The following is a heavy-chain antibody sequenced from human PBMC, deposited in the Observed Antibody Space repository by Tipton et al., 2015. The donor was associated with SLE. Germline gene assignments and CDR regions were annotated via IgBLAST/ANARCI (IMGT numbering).Heavy chain of an antibody. V-gene: IGHV4-59*08. CDR1: GGSISSHY. J-gene: IGHJ4*02. CDR3: ARHRVRYNWNDVGY. CDR2: IYYSGST. D-gene: IGHD1-20*01. Sequence: TLSLTCTVSGGSISSHYWSWIRQPPGKGLEWIGYIYYSGSTNYNPSLKSRVTISVDTSKNQFSLTLSSVTAADTAVYYCARHRVRYNWNDVGYWGQGTLVTVSS.